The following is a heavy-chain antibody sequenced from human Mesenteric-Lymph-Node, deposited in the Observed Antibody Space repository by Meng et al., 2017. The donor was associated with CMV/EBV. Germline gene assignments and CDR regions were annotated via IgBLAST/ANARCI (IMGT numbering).Heavy chain of an antibody. Sequence: ASVKVSCKASGYTFTSYGISWVRQAPGQGLEWMGWISAYNGNTNYAQKFQGRVTMTRDTSISTAYMELSRLRSDDTAVYYCARSFSPAVVPAATLYYYYYGMDVWGQGTTVTVSS. J-gene: IGHJ6*02. CDR1: GYTFTSYG. V-gene: IGHV1-18*01. D-gene: IGHD2-2*01. CDR2: ISAYNGNT. CDR3: ARSFSPAVVPAATLYYYYYGMDV.